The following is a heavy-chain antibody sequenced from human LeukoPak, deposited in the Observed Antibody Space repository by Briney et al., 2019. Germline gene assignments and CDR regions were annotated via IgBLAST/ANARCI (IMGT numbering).Heavy chain of an antibody. J-gene: IGHJ4*02. CDR3: ARVGRLWVYYFDY. Sequence: GGSLRLSCAASGFTFSRFGMHWVRQAPGKGLEWVSGIIPSGHTTYYADSVKGRFTISRDNAKNSLYLQMNSLRAEDTAVYYCARVGRLWVYYFDYWGQGTLVTVSS. CDR2: IIPSGHTT. D-gene: IGHD6-13*01. CDR1: GFTFSRFG. V-gene: IGHV3-48*01.